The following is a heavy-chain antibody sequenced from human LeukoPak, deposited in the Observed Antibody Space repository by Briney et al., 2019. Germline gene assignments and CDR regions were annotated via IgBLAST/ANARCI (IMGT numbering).Heavy chain of an antibody. CDR3: ARDDTYYDFWSGYYLTSSFDY. V-gene: IGHV3-21*01. CDR2: ISSSSSYI. J-gene: IGHJ4*02. Sequence: GGSLRLSCAASGFTFSSYSMNWVRQAPGKGLEWVSSISSSSSYIYYADSVKGRFTISRDNAKNSLYLQMNSLRAEDTAVYYCARDDTYYDFWSGYYLTSSFDYWGQGTLVTVSS. CDR1: GFTFSSYS. D-gene: IGHD3-3*01.